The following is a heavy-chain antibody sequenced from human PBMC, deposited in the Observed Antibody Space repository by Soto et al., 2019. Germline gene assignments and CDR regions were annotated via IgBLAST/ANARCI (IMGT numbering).Heavy chain of an antibody. CDR2: INAGNGNT. V-gene: IGHV1-3*01. CDR3: ARGGVTSYYFDH. J-gene: IGHJ4*02. Sequence: ASVKVSCKASGYTFTSYAMHWVRQAPGQRLEWMGWINAGNGNTKYSQKFQGRVTITRDTSASTAYRELSSLRSDDTAVYYCARGGVTSYYFDHWGQGTLVTLSS. CDR1: GYTFTSYA. D-gene: IGHD3-10*01.